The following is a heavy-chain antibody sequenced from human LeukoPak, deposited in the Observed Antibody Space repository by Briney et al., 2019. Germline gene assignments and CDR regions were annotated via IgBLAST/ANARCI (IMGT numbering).Heavy chain of an antibody. CDR2: IRYDGSNK. D-gene: IGHD4-17*01. Sequence: PGGSLRLSCAASGFTFSEYYMGWIRQAPGKGLEWVAFIRYDGSNKYYADSVKGRFTISRDNSKNTLYLQMNSLRAEDTAVYYCAKVDGDWFDPWGQGTLVTVSS. V-gene: IGHV3-30*02. CDR1: GFTFSEYY. CDR3: AKVDGDWFDP. J-gene: IGHJ5*02.